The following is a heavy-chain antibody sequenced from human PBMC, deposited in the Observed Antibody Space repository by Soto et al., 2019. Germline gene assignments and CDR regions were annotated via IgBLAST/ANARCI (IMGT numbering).Heavy chain of an antibody. Sequence: PSETLSLTCTVSGGSISSSSYYWGWIRQPPGKGLEWIGSIYYSGSTYYNPSLMSRVTISVDTSKNQFSLKLSSVTAADTAVYYCARSDYGGLVIHWGQGTLVTVSS. CDR1: GGSISSSSYY. D-gene: IGHD4-17*01. CDR3: ARSDYGGLVIH. CDR2: IYYSGST. V-gene: IGHV4-39*01. J-gene: IGHJ4*02.